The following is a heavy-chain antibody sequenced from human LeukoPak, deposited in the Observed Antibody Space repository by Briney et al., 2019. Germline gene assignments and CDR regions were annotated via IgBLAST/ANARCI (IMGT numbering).Heavy chain of an antibody. D-gene: IGHD3-10*01. CDR1: GYSISSGYY. CDR3: ARFNLFPYYSFDI. Sequence: PSETLSLTCTVSGYSISSGYYWGWIRQPPGKGLEWIGSIYHSGSTYYNPSLKSRVTISVDTSKNQFSLKLSSVTAADTSLYYCARFNLFPYYSFDIWGQGTMVIVSS. J-gene: IGHJ3*02. V-gene: IGHV4-38-2*02. CDR2: IYHSGST.